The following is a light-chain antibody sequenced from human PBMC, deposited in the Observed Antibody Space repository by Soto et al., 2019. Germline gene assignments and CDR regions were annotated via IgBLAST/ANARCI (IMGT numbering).Light chain of an antibody. Sequence: DIQMTQSPSSLSASVGHRVTITCRASQSISSYLNWYQQKPGKAPKLLIYAASSLQSGVPSRFSGSGSGTDFTLTISSLQPEDFATYYCQQSYSTPPGLTFGGGTKVEIK. J-gene: IGKJ4*01. CDR1: QSISSY. CDR2: AAS. V-gene: IGKV1-39*01. CDR3: QQSYSTPPGLT.